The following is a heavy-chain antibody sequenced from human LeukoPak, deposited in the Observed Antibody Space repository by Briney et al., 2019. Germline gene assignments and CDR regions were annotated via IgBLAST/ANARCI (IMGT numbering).Heavy chain of an antibody. D-gene: IGHD1-26*01. CDR2: IIHSGST. J-gene: IGHJ4*02. CDR1: GGSFSGSY. Sequence: SETLSLTCAVYGGSFSGSYWSWIRQPPGKGLEWIGEIIHSGSTNYNPSLKSRVTMSVDTSKNQFSLRLSSVTAADTAVYYCARDRFTTPRALVYWGQGTLVTVSS. V-gene: IGHV4-34*12. CDR3: ARDRFTTPRALVY.